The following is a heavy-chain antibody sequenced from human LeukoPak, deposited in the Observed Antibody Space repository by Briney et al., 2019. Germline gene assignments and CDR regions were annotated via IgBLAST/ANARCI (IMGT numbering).Heavy chain of an antibody. Sequence: PSETLSLTCAVYGGSFSGYYWSWIRQPPGKGLEWIGEINHSGSTNYNPSLKSRVTISVDTSKNQFSLKLSSVTAADTAVYYCARLGSSGWGGKNEYYFDYWGQGTLVTVSS. CDR1: GGSFSGYY. V-gene: IGHV4-34*01. CDR2: INHSGST. J-gene: IGHJ4*02. CDR3: ARLGSSGWGGKNEYYFDY. D-gene: IGHD6-19*01.